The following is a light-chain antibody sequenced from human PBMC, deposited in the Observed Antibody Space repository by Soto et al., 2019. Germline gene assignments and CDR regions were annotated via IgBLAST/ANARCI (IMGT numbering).Light chain of an antibody. CDR2: EVS. Sequence: QSALTQPASVSGSPGQSITISCTGTSSDVGGYNYVSWYQQHPGKAPKLMIYEVSNRPSGVSNRFSGSKSGNTASLTISGLPAEDEADYYCSSYTSSSILVFGTGTKVTVL. CDR1: SSDVGGYNY. J-gene: IGLJ1*01. V-gene: IGLV2-14*01. CDR3: SSYTSSSILV.